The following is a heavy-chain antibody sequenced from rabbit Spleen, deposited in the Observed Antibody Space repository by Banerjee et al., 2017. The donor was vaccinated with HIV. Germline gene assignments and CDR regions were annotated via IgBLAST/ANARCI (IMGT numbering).Heavy chain of an antibody. V-gene: IGHV1S45*01. J-gene: IGHJ4*01. Sequence: QEQLVESGGGLVQPEGSLTLTCTASGFSFSSSYYICWVRQAPGKGLEWIGCIYAGSGSTYYASWAKGRFTISKTSSTTVTLQMTSLTAADTATYFCARGIGAGVGSYGYYFNLWGPGTLFTVS. CDR2: IYAGSGST. D-gene: IGHD6-1*01. CDR1: GFSFSSSYY. CDR3: ARGIGAGVGSYGYYFNL.